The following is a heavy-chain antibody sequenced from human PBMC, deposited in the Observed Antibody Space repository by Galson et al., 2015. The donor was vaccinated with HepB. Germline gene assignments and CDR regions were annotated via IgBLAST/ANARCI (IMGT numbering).Heavy chain of an antibody. J-gene: IGHJ4*02. Sequence: SLGLDCVASAFTVRIPSMNWVGQAPGEGLEWVSSCSDNGDVYYAVSVKGRFSISRDNAQNSLYLQMSSLRAEDTAMYYCARDPAAGDSWGQGTLVTVSS. V-gene: IGHV3-21*01. CDR1: AFTVRIPS. CDR3: ARDPAAGDS. CDR2: CSDNGDV. D-gene: IGHD6-13*01.